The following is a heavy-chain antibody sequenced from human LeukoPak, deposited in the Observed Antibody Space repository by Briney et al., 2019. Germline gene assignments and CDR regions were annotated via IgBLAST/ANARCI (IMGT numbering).Heavy chain of an antibody. V-gene: IGHV3-30-3*01. J-gene: IGHJ5*02. Sequence: GGSLRLSCAASGFTFSSYAMHWVCQAPGKGLEWVALISYDGSNKYYADSVKGRFTISRDNSKNTLYLQMNSLRAEDTAVYYCARGGQYSNYGWFDPWGQGTLVTVSS. CDR1: GFTFSSYA. CDR3: ARGGQYSNYGWFDP. CDR2: ISYDGSNK. D-gene: IGHD4-11*01.